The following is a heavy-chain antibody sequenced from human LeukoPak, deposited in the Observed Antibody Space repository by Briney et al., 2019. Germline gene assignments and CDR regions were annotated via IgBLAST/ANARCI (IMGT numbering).Heavy chain of an antibody. D-gene: IGHD1-26*01. Sequence: SGGSVRLSCAASGFTFSSYSMNWVRQAPGKGLEWVSSISSSSSYTYYADLVKGRFTISRDNAKNSLYLQMNSLRAEDTAVYYCARPLTSGSYSFDYWGQGTLVTVSS. J-gene: IGHJ4*02. CDR3: ARPLTSGSYSFDY. CDR2: ISSSSSYT. V-gene: IGHV3-21*01. CDR1: GFTFSSYS.